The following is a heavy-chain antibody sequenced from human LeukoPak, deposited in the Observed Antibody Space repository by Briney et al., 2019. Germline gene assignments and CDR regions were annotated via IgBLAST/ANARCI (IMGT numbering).Heavy chain of an antibody. D-gene: IGHD3-10*01. CDR3: VRDQGAGHFDL. Sequence: GGSLRLSCTASGFTLRSFGVDWVRQAPGKGLDWVSFIRYDTAYKYYSGSVKGRFTISRANSKNTLLLQMNSLTAQDTAIYYCVRDQGAGHFDLWGRGTLVIVSS. CDR1: GFTLRSFG. J-gene: IGHJ2*01. V-gene: IGHV3-30*02. CDR2: IRYDTAYK.